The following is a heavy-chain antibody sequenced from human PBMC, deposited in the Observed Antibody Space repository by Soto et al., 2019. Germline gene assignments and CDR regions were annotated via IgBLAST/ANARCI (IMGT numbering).Heavy chain of an antibody. CDR1: GFTFSSYA. V-gene: IGHV3-23*01. CDR3: ARLSSGSYYDY. J-gene: IGHJ4*02. D-gene: IGHD1-26*01. CDR2: ISGSGDST. Sequence: EVQLLESGGGLVQPGGSLRLSCAASGFTFSSYAMRWVRQAPVKGLEWVSAISGSGDSTYYADSVKGRFTISRDNSKNTLYLQMNSLRAEDTAVYYCARLSSGSYYDYWGQGTLVTVSS.